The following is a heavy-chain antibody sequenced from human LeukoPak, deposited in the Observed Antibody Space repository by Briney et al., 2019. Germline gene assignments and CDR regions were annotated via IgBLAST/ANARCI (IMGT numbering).Heavy chain of an antibody. CDR3: ALDCCTGSRFDH. J-gene: IGHJ4*02. CDR2: IIPIFGTA. D-gene: IGHD2-8*02. CDR1: GGTFSSYA. V-gene: IGHV1-69*13. Sequence: SVRVSCKASGGTFSSYAISWVRQAPGQGLEWMGGIIPIFGTANYAQKFQGRVTITADESTSTAYMELSSLRVEDTALYYCALDCCTGSRFDHWGQGTLVTVPS.